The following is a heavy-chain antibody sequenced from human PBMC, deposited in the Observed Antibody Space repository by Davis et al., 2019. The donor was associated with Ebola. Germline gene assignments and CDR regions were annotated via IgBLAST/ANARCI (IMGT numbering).Heavy chain of an antibody. CDR1: GFTFSGSS. D-gene: IGHD2-21*02. Sequence: PGGSLRLSCAASGFTFSGSSMNWVRRVPGKGLEWVSHISFGTGAIEYADSVKGRFTMSRDNAKNSLYLQMNSLRDEDTAVYYCARGRDYAFDIWGQGTTVTVSS. CDR2: ISFGTGAI. CDR3: ARGRDYAFDI. J-gene: IGHJ3*02. V-gene: IGHV3-48*02.